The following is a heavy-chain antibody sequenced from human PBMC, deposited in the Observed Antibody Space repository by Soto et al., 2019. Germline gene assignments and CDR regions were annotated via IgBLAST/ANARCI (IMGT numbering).Heavy chain of an antibody. V-gene: IGHV4-4*02. CDR2: IYHSGST. CDR1: GGSISSSNW. Sequence: SETLSLTCAVSGGSISSSNWWSWVRQPPGKGLEWIGEIYHSGSTNYNPSLKSRVTISVDKSKNQFSLKLSSVTAADTAVYYCARAIVGATMYYFDYWGQGTLVTVSS. D-gene: IGHD1-26*01. CDR3: ARAIVGATMYYFDY. J-gene: IGHJ4*02.